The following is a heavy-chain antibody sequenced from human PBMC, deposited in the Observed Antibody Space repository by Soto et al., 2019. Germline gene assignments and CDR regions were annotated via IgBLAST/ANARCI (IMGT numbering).Heavy chain of an antibody. V-gene: IGHV3-30*18. CDR1: GFTFSSYG. CDR3: AKDNCISPSCYRLYNRLDP. J-gene: IGHJ5*02. Sequence: GGSLRLSCAASGFTFSSYGMHWVRQAPGKGLEWVAVISYDGSNTYYADSVKGRFTISRDNSKNTLYLQMNSLRAEDTAVYYCAKDNCISPSCYRLYNRLDPWGQGTLVTVSS. D-gene: IGHD2-2*01. CDR2: ISYDGSNT.